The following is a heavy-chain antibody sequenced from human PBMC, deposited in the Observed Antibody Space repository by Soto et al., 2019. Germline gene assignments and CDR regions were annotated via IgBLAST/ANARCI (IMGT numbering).Heavy chain of an antibody. J-gene: IGHJ4*02. CDR2: IYSDGTT. D-gene: IGHD3-10*01. V-gene: IGHV3-53*01. CDR1: GFIVTSNY. CDR3: AKGGPGASSGLFES. Sequence: GGSLRLSCAASGFIVTSNYMSWVRQAPGKGLEWVSVIYSDGTTNYAESVKGRFTISRDKSKNTVFLQMSSLRAEDTAVYYCAKGGPGASSGLFESWGQGTLVPVSS.